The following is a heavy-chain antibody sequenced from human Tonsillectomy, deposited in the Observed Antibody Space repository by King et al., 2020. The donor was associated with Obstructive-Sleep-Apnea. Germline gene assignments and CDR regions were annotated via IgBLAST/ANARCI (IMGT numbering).Heavy chain of an antibody. D-gene: IGHD6-13*01. CDR2: ISYDGSNK. CDR3: ASGYSSIWKTGGRRDY. V-gene: IGHV3-30*04. CDR1: GFTFSSYA. Sequence: VQLVESGGGVVQPGRSLRLSCAASGFTFSSYAMHWVRQAPGKGLEWVAVISYDGSNKYYADSVKGRFTISRDNSKNTLDLQMNSLRAEDTAVYYCASGYSSIWKTGGRRDYWGQGTLVTVSS. J-gene: IGHJ4*02.